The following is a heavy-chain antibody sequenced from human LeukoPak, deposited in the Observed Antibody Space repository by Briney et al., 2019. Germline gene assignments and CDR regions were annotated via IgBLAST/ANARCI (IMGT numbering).Heavy chain of an antibody. Sequence: GGSLRLSCAAFGFIFSNDAMHWVRQAPGKGLEWVAFIWFDGSNKHYADSVKGRFTISRDNSKNTLYLQMNSLRAEDTAVYYCATSGYSSSMGNYWGQGTLVTVSS. CDR2: IWFDGSNK. V-gene: IGHV3-30*02. D-gene: IGHD6-13*01. J-gene: IGHJ4*02. CDR3: ATSGYSSSMGNY. CDR1: GFIFSNDA.